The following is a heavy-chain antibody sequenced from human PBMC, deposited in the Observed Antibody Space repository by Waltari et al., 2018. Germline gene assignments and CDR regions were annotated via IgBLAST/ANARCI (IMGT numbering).Heavy chain of an antibody. CDR3: ARMIIAADAFNWFDP. CDR2: IYHSGRT. CDR1: GYSISSGYY. Sequence: QVQLQESGPGLVKPSETLSLTCAVSGYSISSGYYWGWIRQPPGKGLEWIGSIYHSGRTYYTPSRKSRGTISVETSKNQFSLKLSSVTAADTAVYYCARMIIAADAFNWFDPWGQGTLVTVSS. J-gene: IGHJ5*02. V-gene: IGHV4-38-2*01. D-gene: IGHD6-6*01.